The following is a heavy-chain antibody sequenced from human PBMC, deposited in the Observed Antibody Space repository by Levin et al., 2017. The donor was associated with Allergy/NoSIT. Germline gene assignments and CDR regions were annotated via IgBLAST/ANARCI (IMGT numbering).Heavy chain of an antibody. CDR3: ARDGAEQWLPTDYFDY. V-gene: IGHV3-30*04. J-gene: IGHJ4*02. Sequence: GGSLRLSCAASGFTFSSYAMHWVRQAPGKGLEWVAVISYDGSNKYYADSVKGQFTISRDNSKNTLYLQMNSLRAEDTAVYYCARDGAEQWLPTDYFDYWGQGTLVTVSS. CDR1: GFTFSSYA. D-gene: IGHD6-19*01. CDR2: ISYDGSNK.